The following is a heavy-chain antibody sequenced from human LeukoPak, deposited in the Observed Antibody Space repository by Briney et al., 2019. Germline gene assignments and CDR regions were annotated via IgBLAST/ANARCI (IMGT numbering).Heavy chain of an antibody. Sequence: GRSLRLSCAASGFTFSSYAMHWVRQAPGKGLEWVAVISYDGSNKYYADSVKGRFTISRDNSKNTLYLQMGSLRAEDMAVYYCARGCSGGSCYVYWGQGTLVTVSS. CDR1: GFTFSSYA. D-gene: IGHD2-15*01. CDR2: ISYDGSNK. CDR3: ARGCSGGSCYVY. J-gene: IGHJ4*02. V-gene: IGHV3-30*14.